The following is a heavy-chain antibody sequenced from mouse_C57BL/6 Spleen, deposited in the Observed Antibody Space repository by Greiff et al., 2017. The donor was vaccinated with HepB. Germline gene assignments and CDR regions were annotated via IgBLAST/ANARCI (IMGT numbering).Heavy chain of an antibody. CDR3: ARRDMVTLDY. J-gene: IGHJ2*01. V-gene: IGHV5-6*02. CDR1: GFTFSSYG. CDR2: ISSGGSYT. D-gene: IGHD2-2*01. Sequence: EVKLVESGGDLVKPGGSLKLSCAASGFTFSSYGMSWVRQTPDKRLEWVATISSGGSYTYYPDSVKGRFTISRDNAKNTLYLQMSSLKSEDTAMYYCARRDMVTLDYWGQGTTLTVSS.